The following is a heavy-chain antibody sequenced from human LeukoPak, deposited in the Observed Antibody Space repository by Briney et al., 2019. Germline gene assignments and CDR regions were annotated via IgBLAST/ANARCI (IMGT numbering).Heavy chain of an antibody. V-gene: IGHV3-23*01. J-gene: IGHJ4*02. D-gene: IGHD2-15*01. CDR3: AKGLLVVHAGADY. CDR2: ISGSGGST. CDR1: GFTFSSYA. Sequence: GGSLRLSCAASGFTFSSYAMSWVRQAPGKGLEWVSAISGSGGSTYYADSVKGRFTISRDNSKNTLYLQMNSLRADDTAVYYCAKGLLVVHAGADYWGQGILVTVSS.